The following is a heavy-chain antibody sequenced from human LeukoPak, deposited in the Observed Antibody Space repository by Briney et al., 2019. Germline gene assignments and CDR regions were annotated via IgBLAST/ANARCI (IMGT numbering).Heavy chain of an antibody. CDR1: GYTFTSYY. CDR2: INPSGGST. Sequence: GASVKVSCKASGYTFTSYYMHWVRQAPGQGLEWMGIINPSGGSTSYAQKFQGRVTMTRDMSTSTVYMELSSLRSEDTAVYYCARVDYYDSSGYYIFDYWGQGTLVTVSS. CDR3: ARVDYYDSSGYYIFDY. V-gene: IGHV1-46*01. J-gene: IGHJ4*02. D-gene: IGHD3-22*01.